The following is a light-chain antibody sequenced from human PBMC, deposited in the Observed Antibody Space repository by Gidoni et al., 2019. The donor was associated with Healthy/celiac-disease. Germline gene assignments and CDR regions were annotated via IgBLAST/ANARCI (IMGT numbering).Light chain of an antibody. V-gene: IGLV1-44*01. Sequence: QSVLTQPPSASGTPGQRVTIPCSGSSSNIGSNTVNWYQQLPGTAPKLLIYSNNQRPSGVPDRFSGSKSGTSASLAISGLQSEDEADYYCAAWDDSLNEVVFGGGTKLTVL. CDR2: SNN. CDR1: SSNIGSNT. CDR3: AAWDDSLNEVV. J-gene: IGLJ2*01.